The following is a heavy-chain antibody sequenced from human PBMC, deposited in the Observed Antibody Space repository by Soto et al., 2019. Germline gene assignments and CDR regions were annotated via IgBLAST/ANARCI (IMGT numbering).Heavy chain of an antibody. J-gene: IGHJ6*02. CDR2: LNPNSAGT. Sequence: QVQLVQSGAEVKKTGASVKVSCKASGYTFRDYYIHWVRQAPGQGLEWIGWLNPNSAGTDYAQKFQGRVTMSRDTSISTAYMELSRLRSDDTAVYYCARGPSRQLLVHNHPMDVWGQGATVTVSS. CDR3: ARGPSRQLLVHNHPMDV. D-gene: IGHD6-13*01. CDR1: GYTFRDYY. V-gene: IGHV1-2*02.